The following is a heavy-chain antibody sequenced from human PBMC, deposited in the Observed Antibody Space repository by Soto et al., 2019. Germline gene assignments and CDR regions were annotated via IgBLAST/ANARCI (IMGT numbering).Heavy chain of an antibody. CDR1: GGTFSSSA. V-gene: IGHV1-69*06. J-gene: IGHJ3*02. Sequence: QVQLVQSGAEMREPGSSVKVSCKASGGTFSSSAINWLRQAPGQGPEWMGGIIPTFGTANYIEKFRGRVTITADTSTSTVYMEVSSLTSEDTAMYFCARSETAGHRGFDIWGQGTMVTVSS. D-gene: IGHD6-19*01. CDR3: ARSETAGHRGFDI. CDR2: IIPTFGTA.